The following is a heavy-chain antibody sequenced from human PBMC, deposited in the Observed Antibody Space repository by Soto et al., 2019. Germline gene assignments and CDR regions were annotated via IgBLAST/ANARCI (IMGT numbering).Heavy chain of an antibody. J-gene: IGHJ4*02. Sequence: SETLSLTCAVYGGSFSGYYWSWIRQPPGKGLEWIGEINHSGSTNYNPSLKSRVTISVDTSKNQFSLKLSSVTAADTAVYFCARVGRMSSEQHLAFDSWGQGTLVTVSS. CDR3: ARVGRMSSEQHLAFDS. CDR1: GGSFSGYY. CDR2: INHSGST. D-gene: IGHD3-10*01. V-gene: IGHV4-34*09.